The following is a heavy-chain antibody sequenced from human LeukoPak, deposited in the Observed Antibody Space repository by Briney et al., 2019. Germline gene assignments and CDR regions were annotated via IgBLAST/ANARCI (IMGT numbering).Heavy chain of an antibody. CDR2: VKQDGSER. D-gene: IGHD3-10*01. V-gene: IGHV3-7*05. CDR3: ARLTFGGFLYGMDV. CDR1: GFIFGNFW. J-gene: IGHJ6*02. Sequence: GGSLRLSCAASGFIFGNFWMTWVRQAPGKGLEWAANVKQDGSERYYVDSLKGRFTISRDNARNSLHLQMNSLRAEDTAVYYCARLTFGGFLYGMDVWGQGTTVTVSS.